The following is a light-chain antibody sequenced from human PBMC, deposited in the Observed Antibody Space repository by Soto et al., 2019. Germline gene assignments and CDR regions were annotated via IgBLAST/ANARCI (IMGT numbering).Light chain of an antibody. CDR2: EVS. V-gene: IGLV2-8*01. CDR1: SSDVGVYNY. J-gene: IGLJ2*01. CDR3: SSYAGSNNVV. Sequence: QSVLTQPPSASGSPGQSVTISCAGTSSDVGVYNYVSWYQQHPGKAPKLLIYEVSKRPSGVPDRFSGSKSGNTASLTVSGLQAEDEADFYCSSYAGSNNVVFGGGTKLTV.